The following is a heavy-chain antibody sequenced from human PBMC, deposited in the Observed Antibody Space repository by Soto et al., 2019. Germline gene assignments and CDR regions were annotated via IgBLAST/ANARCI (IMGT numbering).Heavy chain of an antibody. D-gene: IGHD2-2*01. CDR3: AKDRRRGSASPYYYYYGMDA. Sequence: SETLSLTCSVSRGSITDYYWNWIRQPPGKGLEWIGYIFYSGSTNYSPSLKSRLTISIDTSKSQVSLRLGSVTAADSAIYYCAKDRRRGSASPYYYYYGMDAWGQGTTVTVSS. J-gene: IGHJ6*02. CDR2: IFYSGST. V-gene: IGHV4-59*01. CDR1: RGSITDYY.